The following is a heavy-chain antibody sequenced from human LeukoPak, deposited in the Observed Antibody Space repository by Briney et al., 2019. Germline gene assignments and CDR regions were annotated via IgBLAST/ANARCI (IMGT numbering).Heavy chain of an antibody. CDR1: GGSITTYY. D-gene: IGHD3-10*01. Sequence: SETLSLTCTVSGGSITTYYWTWIRQTPDKGLQFIGSFYHTGSTNYNPSLKSRVTISVDTSKNQFSLKLSSVTAADTAVYFCARVYYGRSYNYWYFDLWGRGTLVTVSS. CDR2: FYHTGST. CDR3: ARVYYGRSYNYWYFDL. V-gene: IGHV4-59*01. J-gene: IGHJ2*01.